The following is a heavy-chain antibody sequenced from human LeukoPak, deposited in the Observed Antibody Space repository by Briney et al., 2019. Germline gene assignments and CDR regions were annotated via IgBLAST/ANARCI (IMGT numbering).Heavy chain of an antibody. V-gene: IGHV1-2*02. Sequence: ASVKVSFKASGYTFTGYYMDWVRQAPGQGLEWMGWINPNSGGTKYAQKFHGRVTMTRDTSISTAYMELSRLRSDDTAVYYCAREEPLRGYFDYWGQGTLVTVSS. J-gene: IGHJ4*02. CDR3: AREEPLRGYFDY. CDR2: INPNSGGT. D-gene: IGHD4-17*01. CDR1: GYTFTGYY.